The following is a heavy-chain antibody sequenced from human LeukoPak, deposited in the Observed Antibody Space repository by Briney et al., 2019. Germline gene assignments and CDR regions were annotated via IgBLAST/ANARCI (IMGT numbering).Heavy chain of an antibody. J-gene: IGHJ4*02. CDR3: ARGLRLGELSSHPLWPYDY. V-gene: IGHV1-18*01. Sequence: APVKVSCKASGYTFTSYGISWVRQAPGQGLEWMGWISAYNGNTNYAQKLQGRVTMTTDTSTSTAYMELRSLRSDDTAVYYCARGLRLGELSSHPLWPYDYWGQGTLVTVSS. D-gene: IGHD3-16*02. CDR1: GYTFTSYG. CDR2: ISAYNGNT.